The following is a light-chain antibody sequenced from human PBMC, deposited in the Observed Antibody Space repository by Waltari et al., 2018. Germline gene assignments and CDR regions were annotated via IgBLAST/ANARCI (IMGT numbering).Light chain of an antibody. V-gene: IGLV2-8*01. CDR2: EVS. Sequence: QSALTQPPSASGSPGPSVTISCTGTSSDGGGYNYVSWYQQPPGKAPKLMIYEVSKRPSGVPDRFSGSKSGNTASLTVSGLQAEDEADYYCSSYAGSNNLVFGGGTKLTVL. CDR3: SSYAGSNNLV. J-gene: IGLJ2*01. CDR1: SSDGGGYNY.